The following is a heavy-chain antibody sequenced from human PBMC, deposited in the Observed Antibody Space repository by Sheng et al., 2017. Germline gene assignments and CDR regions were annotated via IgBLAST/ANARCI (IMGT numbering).Heavy chain of an antibody. J-gene: IGHJ4*02. CDR2: ISSSSSTI. Sequence: EVQLVESGGGLVQPGGSLRLSCAASGFTFSSYSMNWVRQAPGKGLEWVSYISSSSSTIYYADSVKGRFTISRDNAKNSLYLQMNSLRAEDTAVYYCARDQGNAVLEEPEGLDYWGQGTLVTVSS. CDR3: ARDQGNAVLEEPEGLDY. V-gene: IGHV3-48*01. CDR1: GFTFSSYS.